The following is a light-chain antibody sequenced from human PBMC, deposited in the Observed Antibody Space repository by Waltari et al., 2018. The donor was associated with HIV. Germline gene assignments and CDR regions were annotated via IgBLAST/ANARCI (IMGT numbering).Light chain of an antibody. CDR3: SSFAPTNKFYVL. V-gene: IGLV2-8*01. CDR2: EVT. J-gene: IGLJ2*01. CDR1: SSDIGGYNY. Sequence: QSTLTQPPSASGSPGQSVTISCTATSSDIGGYNYVSWYQQPPGKAPKLIMTEVTKRPSGVPDRFSGSKSGNTASLTVSGLQADDEALYYCSSFAPTNKFYVLFGGGTTLTVL.